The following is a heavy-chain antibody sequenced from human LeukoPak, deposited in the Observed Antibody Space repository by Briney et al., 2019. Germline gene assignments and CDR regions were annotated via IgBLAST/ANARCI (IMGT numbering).Heavy chain of an antibody. D-gene: IGHD2-15*01. CDR1: GYTFTSYY. CDR2: INPSGGST. Sequence: ASVKVSCKASGYTFTSYYMHWVRQAPGQGLEWMGIINPSGGSTSYAQKFQGRVTMTRDTSTSTVYMELSSLRSEDTAVYYCARDLVGVDIVVVVAASLFDYWGQGTPVTVSS. CDR3: ARDLVGVDIVVVVAASLFDY. V-gene: IGHV1-46*01. J-gene: IGHJ4*02.